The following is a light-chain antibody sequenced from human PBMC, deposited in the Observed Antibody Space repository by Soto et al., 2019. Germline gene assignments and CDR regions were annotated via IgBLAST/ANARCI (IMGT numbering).Light chain of an antibody. CDR2: EVT. V-gene: IGLV2-14*01. Sequence: QSVLAQPASVSLSPGQSVTISCSGTSRDIAGYNYISWFQQHPGKAPKLLIYEVTARPSGVSNRFSGSKSGNTASLTISGLQAEDEADYYCTSYTSSSFYVFGTGTKVTVL. J-gene: IGLJ1*01. CDR3: TSYTSSSFYV. CDR1: SRDIAGYNY.